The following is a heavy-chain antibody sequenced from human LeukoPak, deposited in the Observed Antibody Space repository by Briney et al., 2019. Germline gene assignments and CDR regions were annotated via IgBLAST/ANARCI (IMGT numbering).Heavy chain of an antibody. Sequence: GRSLRLSCAASGFTFSSYGMHWVRQAPGKGLEWVAVISYDGSNKYYADSVKGRFTTSRDNSKNTLYLQMNSLRAEDTAVYYCAKAGEGYPPDYWGQGTLVTVSS. CDR3: AKAGEGYPPDY. CDR2: ISYDGSNK. CDR1: GFTFSSYG. V-gene: IGHV3-30*18. J-gene: IGHJ4*02. D-gene: IGHD3-10*01.